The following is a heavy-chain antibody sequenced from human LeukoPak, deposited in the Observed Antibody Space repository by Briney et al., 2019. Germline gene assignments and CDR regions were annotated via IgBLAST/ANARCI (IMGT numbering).Heavy chain of an antibody. V-gene: IGHV1-58*02. CDR1: GFTFTSSA. CDR2: IVVGNGNT. CDR3: AADTEYQLLFTWRFDP. Sequence: ASVKVSCKASGFTFTSSAMQWVRQARGQRLEWIGWIVVGNGNTNYAQKFQERVTITRDMSTSTAYMELSSLRSEDTAVYYCAADTEYQLLFTWRFDPWGQGTLVTVSS. D-gene: IGHD2-2*01. J-gene: IGHJ5*02.